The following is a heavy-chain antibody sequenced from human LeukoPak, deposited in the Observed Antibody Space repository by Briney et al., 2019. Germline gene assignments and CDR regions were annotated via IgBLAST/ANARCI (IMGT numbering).Heavy chain of an antibody. CDR3: ARRGSGWTYYYYYMDV. Sequence: GASVNVSCEPSGYTFTSYDINWVRQATGQGLEWMGWMNPNSGNTGYAQKFQGRVTMTRNTPISTAYMELSSLRSEDTAVYYCARRGSGWTYYYYYMDVWGKGTTVTVSS. CDR2: MNPNSGNT. J-gene: IGHJ6*03. CDR1: GYTFTSYD. D-gene: IGHD6-19*01. V-gene: IGHV1-8*01.